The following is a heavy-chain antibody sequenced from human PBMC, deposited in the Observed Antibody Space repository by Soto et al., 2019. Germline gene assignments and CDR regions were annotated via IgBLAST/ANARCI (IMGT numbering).Heavy chain of an antibody. CDR1: GGTVIDYG. V-gene: IGHV3-33*08. Sequence: RVSWGVVGGTVIDYGSRRVSKTPGKGLEWVAVIWYDGSNKYYADSVKGRFTISRDNSKNTLYLQMNSLRAEDTAVYYCATETGTTGYWGHGTPVTVSS. J-gene: IGHJ4*01. CDR2: IWYDGSNK. CDR3: ATETGTTGY. D-gene: IGHD1-7*01.